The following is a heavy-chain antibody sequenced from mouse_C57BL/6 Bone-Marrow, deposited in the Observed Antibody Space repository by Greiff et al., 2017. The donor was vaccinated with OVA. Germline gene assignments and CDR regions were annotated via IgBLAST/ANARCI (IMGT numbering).Heavy chain of an antibody. Sequence: VQLQQPGAELVKPGASVKLSCKASGYTFTSYWMHWVKQRPGQGLEWIGMIHPNSGSTNYNEKFKSKATLTVDKSSSTAYMQLSSLTSEDSAVYYCALITTPLYYFDYWGQGTTLTVSS. J-gene: IGHJ2*01. V-gene: IGHV1-64*01. CDR3: ALITTPLYYFDY. CDR1: GYTFTSYW. D-gene: IGHD1-1*01. CDR2: IHPNSGST.